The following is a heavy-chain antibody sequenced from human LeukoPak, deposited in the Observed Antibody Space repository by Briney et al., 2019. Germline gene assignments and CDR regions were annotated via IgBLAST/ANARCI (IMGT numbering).Heavy chain of an antibody. CDR2: ISYDGSNK. V-gene: IGHV3-30-3*01. Sequence: GRSLRLSCAASGFTFSSYAMHWVRQAPGKGLEWVAVISYDGSNKYYADSVKGRFTISRDNAKNTLYLQMNSLRAEDTAVYYCARDRGYYGSGSIGYWGQGTLVTVSS. CDR1: GFTFSSYA. CDR3: ARDRGYYGSGSIGY. D-gene: IGHD3-10*01. J-gene: IGHJ4*02.